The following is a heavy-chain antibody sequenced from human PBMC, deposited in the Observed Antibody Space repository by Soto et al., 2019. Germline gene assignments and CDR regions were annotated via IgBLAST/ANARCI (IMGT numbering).Heavy chain of an antibody. Sequence: GGSLRLSCAASGFTFITYWMTWVRQAPGKGLEWVANIKQDGSEKYYVDSVKGRFTISRDNAKNSVYLQMNSLRAEDTAVYYCVRNYGRSYFDYWGQGTLVTVSS. J-gene: IGHJ4*02. V-gene: IGHV3-7*03. D-gene: IGHD3-16*01. CDR2: IKQDGSEK. CDR1: GFTFITYW. CDR3: VRNYGRSYFDY.